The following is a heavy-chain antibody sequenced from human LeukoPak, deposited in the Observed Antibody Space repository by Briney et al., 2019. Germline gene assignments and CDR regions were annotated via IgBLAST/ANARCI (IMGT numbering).Heavy chain of an antibody. CDR3: ARAGDYEFYYYYMDV. CDR2: IYTSGST. V-gene: IGHV4-61*02. D-gene: IGHD4-17*01. J-gene: IGHJ6*03. Sequence: TLSLTCTVSGYSISSGYYWSWIRQPAGKGLEWIGRIYTSGSTNYNPSLKSRVTISVDTSKNQFSLKLSSVTAADTAVYYCARAGDYEFYYYYMDVWGKGTTVTISS. CDR1: GYSISSGYY.